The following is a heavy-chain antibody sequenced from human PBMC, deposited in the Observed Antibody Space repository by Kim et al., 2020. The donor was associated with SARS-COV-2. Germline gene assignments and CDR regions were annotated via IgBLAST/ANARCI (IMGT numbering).Heavy chain of an antibody. Sequence: SETLSLTCTVSGGSISGSIDFWGWIRQPPGKGLEWIGYIHYPGSTYYNPSLKSRLTISVDTSKNQFSLKLTSVTAADTALYYCSLSLSAPPSLVQLWGQG. J-gene: IGHJ1*01. CDR2: IHYPGST. CDR1: GGSISGSIDF. CDR3: SLSLSAPPSLVQL. V-gene: IGHV4-39*07. D-gene: IGHD2-2*01.